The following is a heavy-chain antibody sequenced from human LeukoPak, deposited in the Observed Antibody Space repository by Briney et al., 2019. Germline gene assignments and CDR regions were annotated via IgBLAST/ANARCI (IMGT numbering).Heavy chain of an antibody. CDR2: INHSGST. Sequence: SETLSLTCAVYGGSFSGYYWSWIRQPPGKGLEWIGEINHSGSTNYNPSLKSRVTISVDTSKNQFSLKLSSVTAADTAVYYCARGWIQLWTLAYCYFDYWGQGTLVTVSS. CDR1: GGSFSGYY. V-gene: IGHV4-34*01. J-gene: IGHJ4*02. D-gene: IGHD5-18*01. CDR3: ARGWIQLWTLAYCYFDY.